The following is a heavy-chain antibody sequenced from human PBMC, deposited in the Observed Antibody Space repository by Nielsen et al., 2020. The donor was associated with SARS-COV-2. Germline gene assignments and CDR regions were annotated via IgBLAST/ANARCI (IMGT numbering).Heavy chain of an antibody. Sequence: KVSCKGSGYSFTSYWIGWVRQMSGKGLEWMGIIYPGDSDTRYSPSFQGQVTISADKSISTAYLQWSSLKASDTAMYYCARHSGSSQYYYYYYGMDVWGQGTTVTVSS. V-gene: IGHV5-51*01. J-gene: IGHJ6*02. CDR2: IYPGDSDT. CDR1: GYSFTSYW. CDR3: ARHSGSSQYYYYYYGMDV. D-gene: IGHD1-26*01.